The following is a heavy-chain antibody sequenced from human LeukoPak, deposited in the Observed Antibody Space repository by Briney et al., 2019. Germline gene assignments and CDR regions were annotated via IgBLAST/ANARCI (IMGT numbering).Heavy chain of an antibody. V-gene: IGHV3-7*01. CDR1: GFSFSNYW. CDR3: AREPTTVSPPG. J-gene: IGHJ4*02. CDR2: IKKDGSEK. Sequence: GGSLRLSCAASGFSFSNYWMAWVRQAPGKGLEWVANIKKDGSEKNYVDSVKGRFTISRDNAKNSLYLQMNSLRAEDTAVYYCAREPTTVSPPGWGQGTLVTVSS. D-gene: IGHD4-11*01.